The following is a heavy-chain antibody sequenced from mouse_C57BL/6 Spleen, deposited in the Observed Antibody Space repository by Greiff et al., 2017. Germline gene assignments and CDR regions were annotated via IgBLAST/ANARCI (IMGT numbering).Heavy chain of an antibody. Sequence: VQLQQSGPELVKPGASVKMSCKASGYTFTDYNMHWVKQSHGKSLEWIGYINPNNGGTSYNQKFKGKATLTVNKSSSTAYMELRSLTSEESAVYYCARGVTTVVARKDYFDYWGQGTTLTVSS. CDR3: ARGVTTVVARKDYFDY. CDR1: GYTFTDYN. V-gene: IGHV1-22*01. J-gene: IGHJ2*01. D-gene: IGHD1-1*01. CDR2: INPNNGGT.